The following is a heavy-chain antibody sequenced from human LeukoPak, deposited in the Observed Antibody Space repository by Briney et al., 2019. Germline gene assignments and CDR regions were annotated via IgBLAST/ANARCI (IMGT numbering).Heavy chain of an antibody. J-gene: IGHJ4*02. CDR1: GYTFTGYY. CDR2: INPNSGGT. Sequence: ASVKVPCKASGYTFTGYYMHWVRQAPGQGLEWMGWINPNSGGTNYAQKFQGWVTMTRDTSISTAYMELSRLRSDDTAVYYCARVKQWLVYDYWGQGTLVTVSS. D-gene: IGHD6-19*01. CDR3: ARVKQWLVYDY. V-gene: IGHV1-2*04.